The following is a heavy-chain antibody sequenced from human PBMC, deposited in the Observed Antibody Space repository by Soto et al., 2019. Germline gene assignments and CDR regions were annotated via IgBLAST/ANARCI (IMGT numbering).Heavy chain of an antibody. V-gene: IGHV1-69*01. CDR1: GGTFSSYA. CDR3: ARDLMTTVTTNWFDP. CDR2: ITPIFGTA. J-gene: IGHJ5*02. Sequence: QVQLVQSGAEVKKPGSSVKVSCKASGGTFSSYAISWVRQAPGQGLEWMGGITPIFGTANYAQKFQGRVTITADESTSTAYMELSSLRSEDTAVYYCARDLMTTVTTNWFDPWGQRTLVTVSS. D-gene: IGHD4-4*01.